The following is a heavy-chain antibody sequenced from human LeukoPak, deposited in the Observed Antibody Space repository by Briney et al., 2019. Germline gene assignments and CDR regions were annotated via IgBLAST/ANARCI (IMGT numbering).Heavy chain of an antibody. CDR2: ISSSGSTV. J-gene: IGHJ4*02. Sequence: GGSLRLSCVASGFTFSSYELNWVRQAPGKGLEWVSHISSSGSTVYYADSVKGRFTTSRDNAKNSLYLQMNSLRAEDTAVYYCARRYCSSTSCLLDYWGQGTLVTVSS. CDR1: GFTFSSYE. D-gene: IGHD2-2*01. V-gene: IGHV3-48*03. CDR3: ARRYCSSTSCLLDY.